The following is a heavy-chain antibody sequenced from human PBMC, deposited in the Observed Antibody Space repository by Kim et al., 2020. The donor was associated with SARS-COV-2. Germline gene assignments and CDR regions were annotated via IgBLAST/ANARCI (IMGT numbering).Heavy chain of an antibody. D-gene: IGHD3-10*01. V-gene: IGHV3-30*03. CDR2: ISYDGSNK. CDR1: GFTFSSYG. CDR3: AVSKRITMVRRVLYGMDV. Sequence: GGSLRLSCAASGFTFSSYGMHWVRQAPGKGLEWVAVISYDGSNKYYADSVKGRFTISRDNSKNTLYLQMNTLRAEDTAVYYCAVSKRITMVRRVLYGMDV. J-gene: IGHJ6*01.